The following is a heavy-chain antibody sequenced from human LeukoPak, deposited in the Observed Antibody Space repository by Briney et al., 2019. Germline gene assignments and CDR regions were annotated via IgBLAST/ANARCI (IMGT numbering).Heavy chain of an antibody. CDR2: IRYDGSNK. CDR1: GFTFSSYG. V-gene: IGHV3-30*02. CDR3: AKDFTPYSGSYSGVDY. Sequence: AGGSLRLSCAASGFTFSSYGMHWVRQAPGKGLEWVAFIRYDGSNKYYADSVKGRFTISRDNSKNTLYLQMNSLRAEDTAVYYCAKDFTPYSGSYSGVDYWGQGTLVTVSS. D-gene: IGHD1-26*01. J-gene: IGHJ4*02.